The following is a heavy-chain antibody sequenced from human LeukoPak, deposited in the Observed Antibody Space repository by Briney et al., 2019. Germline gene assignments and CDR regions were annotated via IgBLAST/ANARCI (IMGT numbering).Heavy chain of an antibody. CDR1: GYTFTSYD. Sequence: ASVKVSCEASGYTFTSYDINWVRQATGQGLEWMGWMNPNSGNTGYAQKFQGRVTMTRNTSISTAYMELSSLRSEDTAVYYCWCGSYYYDSRSQDDAFDIWGQGTMVTVSS. D-gene: IGHD3-22*01. CDR3: WCGSYYYDSRSQDDAFDI. V-gene: IGHV1-8*01. CDR2: MNPNSGNT. J-gene: IGHJ3*02.